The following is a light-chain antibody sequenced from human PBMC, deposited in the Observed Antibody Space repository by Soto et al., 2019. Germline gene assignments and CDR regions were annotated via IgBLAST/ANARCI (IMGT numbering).Light chain of an antibody. CDR2: AAS. V-gene: IGKV1-39*01. J-gene: IGKJ4*02. CDR1: QSISSY. CDR3: QQSYSTPLT. Sequence: DIQMNPSPSSLSASVGDRVTITCRAIQSISSYVNWYQQKPGKAPKLLIYAASSLQSGIPSRFNGSGSRTDCTLTIRSLQPEDFETYYCQQSYSTPLTFRGGPKVQIK.